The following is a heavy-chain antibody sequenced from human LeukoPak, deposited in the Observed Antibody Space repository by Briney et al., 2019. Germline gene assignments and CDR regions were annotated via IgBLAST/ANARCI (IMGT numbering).Heavy chain of an antibody. Sequence: GGSLRLSCAASGFTFSSYAMSWVRQAPGKGLEWVSYISSSSSTIYYADSVKGRFTISRDNAKNSLYLQMNSLRDEDTAVYYCARVMNSYGYGPESDAFDIWGQGTMVTVSS. V-gene: IGHV3-48*02. D-gene: IGHD5-18*01. CDR3: ARVMNSYGYGPESDAFDI. CDR1: GFTFSSYA. J-gene: IGHJ3*02. CDR2: ISSSSSTI.